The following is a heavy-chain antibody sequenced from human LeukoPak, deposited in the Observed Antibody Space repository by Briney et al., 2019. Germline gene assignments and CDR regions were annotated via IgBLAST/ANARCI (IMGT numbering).Heavy chain of an antibody. J-gene: IGHJ6*03. D-gene: IGHD6-19*01. V-gene: IGHV5-51*01. CDR2: IYPGDSDT. CDR3: ARHVSTSIAVAGTRYYYYYMDV. Sequence: GESLKISCKGSGYSFATYWIAWVRQLPGKGLEWMGIIYPGDSDTRYSPSFQGQVTISADKSISTAYLQWSSLKASDTAMYYCARHVSTSIAVAGTRYYYYYMDVWGKGTTVTVSS. CDR1: GYSFATYW.